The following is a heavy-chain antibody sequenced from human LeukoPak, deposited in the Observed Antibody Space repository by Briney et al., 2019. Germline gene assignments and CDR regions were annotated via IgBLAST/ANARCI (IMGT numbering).Heavy chain of an antibody. D-gene: IGHD2-2*02. CDR2: INHSGST. CDR1: GGSFSGYY. CDR3: ARGVSLGYCSSTSCYNYFDY. V-gene: IGHV4-34*01. J-gene: IGHJ4*02. Sequence: SETLSLTCAVYGGSFSGYYWSWIRQPPGQGLEWIGEINHSGSTNYNPSLKSRVTISVDTSKNQFSLKLSSVTAADTAVYYCARGVSLGYCSSTSCYNYFDYWGQGTLVTVSS.